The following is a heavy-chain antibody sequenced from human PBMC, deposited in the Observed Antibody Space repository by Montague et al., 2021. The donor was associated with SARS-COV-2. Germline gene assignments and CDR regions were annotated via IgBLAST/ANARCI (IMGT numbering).Heavy chain of an antibody. CDR2: IYTSGST. Sequence: TLSLTCTVSGGSITSGSYYWSLIRQPARKVLWLVGRIYTSGSTNYNPSLKSRVTISVDTSKNQFSLKLCSVTAADTAVYYCARGVLRDFDWTSPFDYWGQGTLVTVSS. CDR3: ARGVLRDFDWTSPFDY. J-gene: IGHJ4*02. V-gene: IGHV4-61*02. D-gene: IGHD3-9*01. CDR1: GGSITSGSYY.